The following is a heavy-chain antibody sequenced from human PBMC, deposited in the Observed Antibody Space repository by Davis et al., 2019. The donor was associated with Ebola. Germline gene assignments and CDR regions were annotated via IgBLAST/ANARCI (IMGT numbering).Heavy chain of an antibody. CDR2: INSDGSST. D-gene: IGHD6-13*01. CDR1: GFTFSSYW. Sequence: GESPKTSCAASGFTFSSYWMHWVRQAPGKGLVWVSRINSDGSSTSYADSVKGRFTISRDNAKNTLYLQMNSLRAEDTAVYYCARGGRQQLVPRDWFDPWGQGTLVTVSS. CDR3: ARGGRQQLVPRDWFDP. J-gene: IGHJ5*02. V-gene: IGHV3-74*01.